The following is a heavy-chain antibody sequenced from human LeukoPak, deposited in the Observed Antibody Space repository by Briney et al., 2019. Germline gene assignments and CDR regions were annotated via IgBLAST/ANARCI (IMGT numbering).Heavy chain of an antibody. CDR2: IYYSGST. V-gene: IGHV4-39*01. J-gene: IGHJ4*02. D-gene: IGHD6-19*01. CDR1: GGSISSSSYY. CDR3: ARPASISGWHYYFDN. Sequence: SETLSLTCTVSGGSISSSSYYWGWIRQPPGKGLEWIGSIYYSGSTYYNPSLKSRVTISVDTSKNQFSLKLSSVTAADTAVYYCARPASISGWHYYFDNWGQGTLVTVSS.